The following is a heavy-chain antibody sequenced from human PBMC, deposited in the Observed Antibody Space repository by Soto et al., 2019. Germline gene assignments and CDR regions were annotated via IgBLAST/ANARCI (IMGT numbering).Heavy chain of an antibody. J-gene: IGHJ4*02. CDR2: IYYSGST. V-gene: IGHV4-59*01. D-gene: IGHD3-16*01. CDR3: ASFHADYEYFFDF. Sequence: SETLSLTCTVSGGSISRYHWGWIRQPPGKGLEWIGYIYYSGSTYYNPSLRSRVAISVDTSKNQFSLKGSSVTAADTAVYYCASFHADYEYFFDFWGQGTLVTVSS. CDR1: GGSISRYH.